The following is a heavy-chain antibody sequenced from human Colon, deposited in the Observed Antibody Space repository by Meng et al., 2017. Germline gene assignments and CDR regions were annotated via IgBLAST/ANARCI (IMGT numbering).Heavy chain of an antibody. CDR3: ARVHSSSWYYFDY. J-gene: IGHJ4*02. CDR1: EVTFSSYA. CDR2: ISYDGSNK. Sequence: SLMISCAASEVTFSSYAMRWLHQAPDRGLQWVAVISYDGSNKYYDDSVTGRFTISRDNSKNTLHPQMNSLRAEDTAVYYCARVHSSSWYYFDYWGQGKLVTVSS. D-gene: IGHD6-13*01. V-gene: IGHV3-30*04.